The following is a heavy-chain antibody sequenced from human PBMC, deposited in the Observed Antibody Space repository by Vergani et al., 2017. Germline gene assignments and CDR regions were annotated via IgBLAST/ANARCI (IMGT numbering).Heavy chain of an antibody. CDR3: ARGPRIVGATIVGSGYYMDV. D-gene: IGHD1-26*01. Sequence: QVQLQQWGAGLLKPSETLSLTCAVYGGSFSDYYWSWIRQPPGKGLEWIGEITHSGSTNYNPSLKSRVTISVDTSKNQFSLKLSSVTAADTAVYYCARGPRIVGATIVGSGYYMDVWGKGTTVTVSS. CDR2: ITHSGST. CDR1: GGSFSDYY. J-gene: IGHJ6*03. V-gene: IGHV4-34*01.